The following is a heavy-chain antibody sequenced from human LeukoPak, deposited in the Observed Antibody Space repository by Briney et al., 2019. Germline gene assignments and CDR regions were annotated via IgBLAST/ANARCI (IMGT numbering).Heavy chain of an antibody. CDR1: GFTFSSYD. J-gene: IGHJ3*02. V-gene: IGHV3-30*02. CDR3: AAKRPRIDDAFDI. CDR2: IHYDGSTK. Sequence: GGSLRLSCAASGFTFSSYDIHWVRQAPGKGLECVAFIHYDGSTKYYADSVKGRFTISRDNSKNTLYLEMHRLRVEDTALYYCAAKRPRIDDAFDIWGQGRMVTVSP. D-gene: IGHD3-3*02.